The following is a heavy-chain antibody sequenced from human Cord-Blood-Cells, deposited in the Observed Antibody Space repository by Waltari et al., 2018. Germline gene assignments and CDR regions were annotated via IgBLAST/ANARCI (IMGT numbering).Heavy chain of an antibody. CDR3: ARGEAAAGTRGDY. CDR1: GFTFSSYS. V-gene: IGHV3-48*02. Sequence: EVQLVESGGGLVQPGGSLRPSCAASGFTFSSYSLNWVRQAPGKGLEWVSYISSSSSTIYYADSVKGRFTISRDNAKNSLYLQMNSLRDEDTAVYYCARGEAAAGTRGDYWGQGTLVTVSS. CDR2: ISSSSSTI. D-gene: IGHD6-13*01. J-gene: IGHJ4*02.